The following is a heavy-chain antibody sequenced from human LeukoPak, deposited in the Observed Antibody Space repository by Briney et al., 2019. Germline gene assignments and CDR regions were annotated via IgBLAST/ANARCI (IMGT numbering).Heavy chain of an antibody. CDR2: IYYSGST. D-gene: IGHD2-2*01. CDR1: GGSISSYY. J-gene: IGHJ5*02. Sequence: TTSETLSLTCTVSGGSISSYYWGWIRQPPGKGLEWIGSIYYSGSTYYNPSLKSRVTISVDTSKNQFSLKLSSVTAADTAVYYCASLVVIPATIAGWFDPWGQGTLVTVSS. V-gene: IGHV4-39*07. CDR3: ASLVVIPATIAGWFDP.